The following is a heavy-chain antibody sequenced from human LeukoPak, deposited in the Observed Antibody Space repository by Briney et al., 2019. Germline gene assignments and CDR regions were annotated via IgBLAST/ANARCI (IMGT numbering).Heavy chain of an antibody. V-gene: IGHV3-30*18. CDR2: VSSGGGTK. D-gene: IGHD1-7*01. J-gene: IGHJ4*02. CDR1: KFTFSNYG. Sequence: GGSLRLSCTASKFTFSNYGMQWVRQAPGKGLEWVAVVSSGGGTKYYADSVTGRFTISRDTSKNTLYLQMNSLRAEDTAVYYCAKRNSPFDFWGQGTLVTVSS. CDR3: AKRNSPFDF.